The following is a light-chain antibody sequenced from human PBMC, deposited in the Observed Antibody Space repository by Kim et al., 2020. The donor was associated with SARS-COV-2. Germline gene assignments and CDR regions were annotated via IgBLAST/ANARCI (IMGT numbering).Light chain of an antibody. CDR2: YDS. CDR1: NIGNKN. J-gene: IGLJ3*02. CDR3: QVWDSSSDHPAWV. Sequence: GTTARITCGGNNIGNKNVHGYQQRPGQAPVLVIYYDSDRPSGIPERFSGSNSGNTATLTISRVEAGDEADYYCQVWDSSSDHPAWVFGGGTQLTVL. V-gene: IGLV3-21*04.